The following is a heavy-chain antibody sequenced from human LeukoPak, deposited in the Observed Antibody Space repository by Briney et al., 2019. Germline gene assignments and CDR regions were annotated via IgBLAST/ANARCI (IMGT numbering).Heavy chain of an antibody. CDR1: GGSISSSSYY. CDR3: ARDFGVVNTFDY. J-gene: IGHJ4*02. CDR2: IYYSGST. Sequence: PSETLSLTCTVSGGSISSSSYYWGWIRQPPGKGLEWIGSIYYSGSTYYNPSLKSRVTISVDTSKNQFSLKLSSVTAADTAVYYCARDFGVVNTFDYWGQGTLVTVSS. D-gene: IGHD3-3*01. V-gene: IGHV4-39*07.